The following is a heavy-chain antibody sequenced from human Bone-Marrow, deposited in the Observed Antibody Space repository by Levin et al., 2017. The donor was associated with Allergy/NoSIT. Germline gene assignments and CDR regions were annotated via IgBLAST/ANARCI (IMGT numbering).Heavy chain of an antibody. CDR1: GYTFTNND. CDR2: MNPNSGNT. J-gene: IGHJ6*02. Sequence: ASVKVSCKASGYTFTNNDINWVRQATGQGLEWMGWMNPNSGNTGYAQKFQGRVTMTGNTSISTAYMELTSLKSEDTAVYYCALGVTGGVPLGEFSSHRSRGYGLDVWGQGTTVTVS. D-gene: IGHD3-16*02. CDR3: ALGVTGGVPLGEFSSHRSRGYGLDV. V-gene: IGHV1-8*01.